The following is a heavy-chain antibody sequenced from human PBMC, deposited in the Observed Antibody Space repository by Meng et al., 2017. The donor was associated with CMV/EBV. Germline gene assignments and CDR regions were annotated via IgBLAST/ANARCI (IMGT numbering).Heavy chain of an antibody. J-gene: IGHJ6*02. CDR1: GFTFSSYW. CDR3: ARDRRTDQLLFLHYYYYGMDV. D-gene: IGHD2-2*01. CDR2: INSDGSST. V-gene: IGHV3-74*01. Sequence: GESLKISCAASGFTFSSYWMHWVRQAPGKGLVWVSRINSDGSSTSYADSVKGRFTISRDNAKNSLYLQMNSLRAEDTAVYYCARDRRTDQLLFLHYYYYGMDVWGQGTTVTVSS.